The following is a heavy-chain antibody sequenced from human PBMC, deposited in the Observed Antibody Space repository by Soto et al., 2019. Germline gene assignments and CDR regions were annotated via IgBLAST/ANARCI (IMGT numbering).Heavy chain of an antibody. J-gene: IGHJ6*02. Sequence: QIQLVQSGPEVKKTGASVKVSCKASGYTFPTYGITWLRQAPGQGLEWMGWMIGDNGDSEFPERFQDRVTLTRDTSATTAYMELRSLRSDDTALYFCARSQLDFWGQGTMVTVSS. CDR1: GYTFPTYG. V-gene: IGHV1-18*01. CDR2: MIGDNGDS. CDR3: ARSQLDF.